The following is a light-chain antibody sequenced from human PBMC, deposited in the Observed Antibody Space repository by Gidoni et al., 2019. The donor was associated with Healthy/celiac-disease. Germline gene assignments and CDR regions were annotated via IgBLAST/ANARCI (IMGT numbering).Light chain of an antibody. Sequence: QSALTQPASVSGSPGQSITISCTGTSSDVGGYNYVSWYQQHPGKAPKLIIYEVSNRPSGVSNRFSGSKSGNTASLTISGLQAEDEADYYCSSYTSSSTLFYVFGTGTKVTVL. CDR2: EVS. CDR3: SSYTSSSTLFYV. CDR1: SSDVGGYNY. V-gene: IGLV2-14*01. J-gene: IGLJ1*01.